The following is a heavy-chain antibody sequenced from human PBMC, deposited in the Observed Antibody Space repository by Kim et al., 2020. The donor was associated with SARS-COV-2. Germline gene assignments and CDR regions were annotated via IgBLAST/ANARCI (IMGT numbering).Heavy chain of an antibody. J-gene: IGHJ5*02. D-gene: IGHD3-16*01. CDR1: GFTFSTYA. CDR3: AREWGS. CDR2: ISSDGSKT. V-gene: IGHV3-30-3*01. Sequence: LSLTCAASGFTFSTYAMHWVRQPPGKGLEWVAFISSDGSKTYYEDSVKGRFTISRDNSKNMVYLQMNSLRDEDTTVYYCAREWGSWGQGTLVTVSS.